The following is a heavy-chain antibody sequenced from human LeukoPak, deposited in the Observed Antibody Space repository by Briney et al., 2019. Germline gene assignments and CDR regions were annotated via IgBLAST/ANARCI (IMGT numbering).Heavy chain of an antibody. CDR1: GGTFSSYA. V-gene: IGHV1-69*13. CDR2: IIPIFGTA. CDR3: ARDHGYCSSTSCYYTYYGMDV. Sequence: GASVKVSCKASGGTFSSYAISWARQAPGQGLEWMGGIIPIFGTANYAQKFQGRVTITADESTSTAYMELSSLRSEDTAVYYCARDHGYCSSTSCYYTYYGMDVWGQGTTVTVSS. D-gene: IGHD2-2*03. J-gene: IGHJ6*02.